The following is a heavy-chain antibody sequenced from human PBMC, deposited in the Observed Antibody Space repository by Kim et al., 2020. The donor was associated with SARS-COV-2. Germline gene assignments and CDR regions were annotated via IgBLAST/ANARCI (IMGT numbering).Heavy chain of an antibody. CDR1: GGTFSSYA. CDR2: IIPIFGTA. Sequence: SVKVSCKASGGTFSSYAISWVRQAPGQGLEWMGGIIPIFGTANYAQKFQGRVTITADESTSTAYMELSSLRSEDTAVYYCATSMIVVVITGYFDYWGQGTLVTVSS. D-gene: IGHD3-22*01. V-gene: IGHV1-69*13. J-gene: IGHJ4*02. CDR3: ATSMIVVVITGYFDY.